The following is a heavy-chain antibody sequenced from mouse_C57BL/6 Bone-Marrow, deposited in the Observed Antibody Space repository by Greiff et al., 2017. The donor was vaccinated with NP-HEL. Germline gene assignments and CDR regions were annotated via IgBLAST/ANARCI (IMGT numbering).Heavy chain of an antibody. J-gene: IGHJ2*01. D-gene: IGHD3-3*01. CDR2: IDPENGDT. CDR1: GFNIKDDY. V-gene: IGHV14-4*01. CDR3: TTGTLEDFDY. Sequence: VQLKQSGAELVRPGASVKLSCTASGFNIKDDYMHWVKQRPEQGLEWIGWIDPENGDTEYASKFQGKATITADTSSNTAYLQLSSLTSEDTAVYYCTTGTLEDFDYWGQGTTLTVSS.